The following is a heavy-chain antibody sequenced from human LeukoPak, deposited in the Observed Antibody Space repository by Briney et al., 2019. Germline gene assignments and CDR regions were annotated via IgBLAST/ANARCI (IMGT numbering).Heavy chain of an antibody. CDR1: GFTFSSNY. Sequence: GGSLRLSCAASGFTFSSNYMSWVRQAPGKGLEWVSVIYSGGSTYYADSVKGRFTISRDNSKNTLYLQMNSLRAEDTAVYYCARGLDDSSGFDYWGQGTLVTVSS. V-gene: IGHV3-53*01. CDR2: IYSGGST. D-gene: IGHD3-22*01. J-gene: IGHJ4*02. CDR3: ARGLDDSSGFDY.